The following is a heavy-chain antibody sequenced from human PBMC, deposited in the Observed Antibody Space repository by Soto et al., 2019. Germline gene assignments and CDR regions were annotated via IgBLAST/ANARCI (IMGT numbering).Heavy chain of an antibody. Sequence: PSETLSLTCTVSGGSISSGDYYWSWIRQPPGKGLEWIGYIYYSGSTYYNPSLKSRVTISVDTSKNQFSLKLSSVTAADTAVYYCARDGYYYDSSGYSDYWGQGTLVTVSS. D-gene: IGHD3-22*01. CDR3: ARDGYYYDSSGYSDY. J-gene: IGHJ4*02. CDR1: GGSISSGDYY. V-gene: IGHV4-30-4*01. CDR2: IYYSGST.